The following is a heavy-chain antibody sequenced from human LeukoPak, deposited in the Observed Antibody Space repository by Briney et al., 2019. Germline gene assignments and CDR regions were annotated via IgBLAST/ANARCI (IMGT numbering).Heavy chain of an antibody. V-gene: IGHV3-21*01. CDR1: GFTFSSYS. CDR2: ISSSSSYI. Sequence: GGSLRLSCAASGFTFSSYSMNWVRQAPGQGLEWVSSISSSSSYIYYADSVKGRFTISRDNAKNSLYLQMNSLRAEDTAVYYCAREIRYYDSSGLTSFDYWGQGTLVTVSS. CDR3: AREIRYYDSSGLTSFDY. D-gene: IGHD3-22*01. J-gene: IGHJ4*02.